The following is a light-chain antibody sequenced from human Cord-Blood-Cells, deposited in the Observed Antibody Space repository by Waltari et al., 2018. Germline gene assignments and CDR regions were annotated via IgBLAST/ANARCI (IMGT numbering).Light chain of an antibody. Sequence: SSELTQDPALSEALGQTVRITCQGESLRSYYASWYQQKPGQAPVLVIYGKNNRPSGIPDRFSGSSSGNTASLTITGAQAEDEADYYCNSRDSSGNHYVFGTGTKVTVL. CDR2: GKN. J-gene: IGLJ1*01. V-gene: IGLV3-19*01. CDR3: NSRDSSGNHYV. CDR1: SLRSYY.